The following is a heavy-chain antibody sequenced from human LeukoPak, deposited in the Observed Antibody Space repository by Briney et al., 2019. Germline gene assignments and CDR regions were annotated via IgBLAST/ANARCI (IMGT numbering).Heavy chain of an antibody. J-gene: IGHJ3*02. CDR2: ISTYNGNT. V-gene: IGHV1-18*01. CDR3: ARYCSGRSCYSENAFDI. Sequence: ASVKVSCKASGYTFTSYGISWVRQAPGQGLEWMGWISTYNGNTNYAQKLQGRVTMTTDTSTSTAYMELRSLRYDDTAVYYCARYCSGRSCYSENAFDIWGQGTMVTVSS. D-gene: IGHD2-15*01. CDR1: GYTFTSYG.